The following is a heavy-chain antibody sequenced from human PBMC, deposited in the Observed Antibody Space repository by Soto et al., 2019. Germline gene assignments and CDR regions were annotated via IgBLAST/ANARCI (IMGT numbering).Heavy chain of an antibody. Sequence: PGGSLRLSCAASGFTFSSYAMTWVRQAPGKGLEWVSGIGGSGGSIYYADSVKGRFTISRDNSKNTLYLQMNSLRAEDTAVYYCAKPRRNYYYGSGSNYPFDYWGQGTLVTRLL. CDR3: AKPRRNYYYGSGSNYPFDY. CDR2: IGGSGGSI. V-gene: IGHV3-23*01. D-gene: IGHD3-10*01. J-gene: IGHJ4*02. CDR1: GFTFSSYA.